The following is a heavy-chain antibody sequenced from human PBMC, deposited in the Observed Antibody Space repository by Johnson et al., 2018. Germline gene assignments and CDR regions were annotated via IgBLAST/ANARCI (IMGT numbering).Heavy chain of an antibody. CDR2: ISGSGGST. Sequence: VQLVESGGGLVKPGGSLRLSCAASGFTFSNAWMNWVRQAPGKGLEWVSAISGSGGSTYYADSVKGRFTISRDNSKNTLYLQMNSLRAEDTAVYDCAKDPYYYYCSGRPKDRAEYFQHWGQGTLVTVSS. CDR3: AKDPYYYYCSGRPKDRAEYFQH. J-gene: IGHJ1*01. CDR1: GFTFSNAW. V-gene: IGHV3-23*04. D-gene: IGHD3-22*01.